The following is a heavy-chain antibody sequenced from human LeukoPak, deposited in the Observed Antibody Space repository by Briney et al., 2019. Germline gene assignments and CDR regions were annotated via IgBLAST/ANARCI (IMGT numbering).Heavy chain of an antibody. CDR1: GFTFSSYA. D-gene: IGHD3-16*01. Sequence: GGSLRLPCAASGFTFSSYAMSWVRQAPGKGLEWVSALRGSCGSTYYADSVKGRFTISRDNSKNTLYLQMNGLRAEDRAVYYCAKGSYAFDYWGQGTLVTVSS. CDR3: AKGSYAFDY. CDR2: LRGSCGST. V-gene: IGHV3-23*01. J-gene: IGHJ4*02.